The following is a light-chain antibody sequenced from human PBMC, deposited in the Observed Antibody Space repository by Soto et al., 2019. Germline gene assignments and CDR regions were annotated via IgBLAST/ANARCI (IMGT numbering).Light chain of an antibody. CDR2: SAS. V-gene: IGKV1-27*01. Sequence: DIPMTQSPSSLSASVGDRDTITCRASQGIRNYLAWYQQKPGTIPKLLIYSASTLQSRVPSRFSGSGSGTDFTLTISSLQPEDVATYYCQKYNSVPVTFGQGTRLEIK. CDR3: QKYNSVPVT. CDR1: QGIRNY. J-gene: IGKJ5*01.